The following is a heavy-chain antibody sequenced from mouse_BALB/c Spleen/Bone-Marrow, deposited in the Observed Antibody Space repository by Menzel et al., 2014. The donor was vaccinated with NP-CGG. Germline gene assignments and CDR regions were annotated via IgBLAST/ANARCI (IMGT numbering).Heavy chain of an antibody. J-gene: IGHJ2*01. D-gene: IGHD2-1*01. CDR2: INPDSSTI. CDR3: ARQGYYGKGDY. Sequence: EVKLPSLEKLVQPGGSLKLSCAASGFDFSRYWMSWVRQAPGKGLEWIGEINPDSSTINYTPSLKDKFIISRDNAKNTLYLQMSKVRSEDTALYYCARQGYYGKGDYWGQGTTLTVSS. V-gene: IGHV4-1*02. CDR1: GFDFSRYW.